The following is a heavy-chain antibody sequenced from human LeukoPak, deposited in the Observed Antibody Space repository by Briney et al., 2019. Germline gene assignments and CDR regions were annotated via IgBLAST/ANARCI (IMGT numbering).Heavy chain of an antibody. CDR1: GGSISSSSYY. J-gene: IGHJ4*02. Sequence: SETLSLTCTVSGGSISSSSYYWGWIRQPPGKGLEWIGSIYYSGSTYYNPSLKSRVTISVDTSKNQFSLKLSSVTAADTAVYYCARAYCGGDCYSVQFGPAEYYFDYWGQGTLVTVSS. V-gene: IGHV4-39*07. D-gene: IGHD2-21*02. CDR3: ARAYCGGDCYSVQFGPAEYYFDY. CDR2: IYYSGST.